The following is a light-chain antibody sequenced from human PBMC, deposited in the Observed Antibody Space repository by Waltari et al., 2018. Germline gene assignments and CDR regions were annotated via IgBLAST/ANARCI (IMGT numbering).Light chain of an antibody. CDR1: QSIRNY. CDR3: QQSYTAPT. Sequence: DIQMTQSPSSLSASVGDRVTITCRASQSIRNYLHWYQQKTGKAPRLLIYTASNLQSGVPSRFSGSGSGTDFTLTVSSLQPDDFATYYCQQSYTAPTFGGGTKVEIK. V-gene: IGKV1-39*01. J-gene: IGKJ4*01. CDR2: TAS.